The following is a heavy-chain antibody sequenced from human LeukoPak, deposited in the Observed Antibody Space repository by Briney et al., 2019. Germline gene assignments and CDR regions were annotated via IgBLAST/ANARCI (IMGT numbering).Heavy chain of an antibody. CDR2: ISNDGSSK. V-gene: IGHV3-30-3*01. J-gene: IGHJ4*02. Sequence: GGSLRLSCAASGFTFSSYVMHWVHQAPGKGLEWVALISNDGSSKYYADSVKGRFTISRDNSKNTLYLQMSSLRTEDTAVYYCARGGSDWYNGDYWGQGTLVTVSS. D-gene: IGHD6-19*01. CDR3: ARGGSDWYNGDY. CDR1: GFTFSSYV.